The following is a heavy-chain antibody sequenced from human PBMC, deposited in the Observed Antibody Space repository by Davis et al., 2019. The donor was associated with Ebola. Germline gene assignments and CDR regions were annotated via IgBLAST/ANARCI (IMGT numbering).Heavy chain of an antibody. CDR1: GLIFSSYP. CDR2: ISGGGTST. CDR3: AKSPPLVVVAATLFDY. D-gene: IGHD2-15*01. V-gene: IGHV3-23*01. J-gene: IGHJ4*02. Sequence: GESLKISCAASGLIFSSYPMSWVRQAPGKGLEWVSGISGGGTSTFYADSVKGRFTISRDNSKNTLYLQMNSLRVEDMAVYYCAKSPPLVVVAATLFDYWGQGTLVTVSS.